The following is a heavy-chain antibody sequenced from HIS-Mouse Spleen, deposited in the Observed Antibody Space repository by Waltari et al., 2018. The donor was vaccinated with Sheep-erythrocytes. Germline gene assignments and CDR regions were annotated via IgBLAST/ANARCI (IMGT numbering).Heavy chain of an antibody. CDR1: GFTFSNSW. J-gene: IGHJ4*02. CDR3: TTDPYVWLLSH. Sequence: EVQLVESGGGLVKPGGSLRLSCAASGFTFSNSWMSWVRQAPGKGVEGVGRSKSKTEGGTTDDAEPVKGRLTISRDDSKNTLDLQMNSLKTEDTAVYYCTTDPYVWLLSHWGQGTLVTVSS. D-gene: IGHD3-9*01. CDR2: SKSKTEGGTT. V-gene: IGHV3-15*01.